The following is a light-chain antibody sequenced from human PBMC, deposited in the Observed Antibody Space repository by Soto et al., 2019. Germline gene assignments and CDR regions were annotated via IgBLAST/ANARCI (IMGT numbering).Light chain of an antibody. CDR3: QQANGDPWT. V-gene: IGKV1-12*02. CDR2: GAS. CDR1: HDVRSW. J-gene: IGKJ1*01. Sequence: IQMTQSPSSVSASVGDRVTISCRASHDVRSWLAWYQQKPGKAPNLLIYGASTLQSGVLSRFSGSGSGTDFTLTISSLQPEDFATYYCQQANGDPWTFGQGTKVEIK.